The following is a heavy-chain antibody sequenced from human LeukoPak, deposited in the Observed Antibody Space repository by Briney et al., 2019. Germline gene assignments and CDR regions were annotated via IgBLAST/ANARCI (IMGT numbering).Heavy chain of an antibody. CDR3: ASGGVTVYSYGPDY. CDR1: GYTFTNYA. V-gene: IGHV1-69*13. J-gene: IGHJ4*02. CDR2: IIPEFEET. D-gene: IGHD5-18*01. Sequence: ASVKVSCKASGYTFTNYAMNWVRQAPGQGLEWVGTIIPEFEETHYAQKLQGRVTISADDSATAAYMELSSLRSDDTAVYYCASGGVTVYSYGPDYWGQGTLVAVSS.